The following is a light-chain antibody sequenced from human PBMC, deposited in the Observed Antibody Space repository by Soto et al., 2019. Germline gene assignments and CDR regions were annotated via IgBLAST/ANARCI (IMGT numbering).Light chain of an antibody. J-gene: IGKJ1*01. CDR1: QSVSSSN. CDR2: GAS. CDR3: QQYGSSSWT. V-gene: IGKV3-20*01. Sequence: EIVLTQSPGTLSLSPGERATLSCRASQSVSSSNLAWYQQKPGQAPRLLIYGASSRATGISDRFSGSGSETDFTLTISRLEPEDFAVYYCQQYGSSSWTFGQGTKVEIK.